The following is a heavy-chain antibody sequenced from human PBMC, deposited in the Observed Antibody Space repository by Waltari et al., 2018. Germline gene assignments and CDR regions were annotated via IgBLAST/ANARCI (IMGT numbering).Heavy chain of an antibody. V-gene: IGHV3-9*01. CDR2: IRWNSGSI. CDR1: GFTFDDYA. J-gene: IGHJ6*02. Sequence: EVQLVESGGGLVQPGRSLRLSCAASGFTFDDYAMHWVRQAPGKGLEWVSGIRWNSGSIGYAESVKGRFTISRDNAKNSLYLQMNSLRAEDTALYYCAKDIWLLGGSGSYTSYGMDVWGQGTTVTVSS. D-gene: IGHD3-10*01. CDR3: AKDIWLLGGSGSYTSYGMDV.